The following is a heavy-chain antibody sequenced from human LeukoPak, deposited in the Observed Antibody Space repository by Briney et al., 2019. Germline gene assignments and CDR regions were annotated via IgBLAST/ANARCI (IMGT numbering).Heavy chain of an antibody. Sequence: GGSLRLSCAASGFSLNSHRMDWVRQAPGKGLEWVANIKHDESEKNYLDSVKGRFTISRDNAQNSLYLQMNGLRVEDTAVYYCTRRLDDWGQGTLVTVSS. CDR2: IKHDESEK. CDR3: TRRLDD. CDR1: GFSLNSHR. J-gene: IGHJ4*02. V-gene: IGHV3-7*01. D-gene: IGHD3-16*01.